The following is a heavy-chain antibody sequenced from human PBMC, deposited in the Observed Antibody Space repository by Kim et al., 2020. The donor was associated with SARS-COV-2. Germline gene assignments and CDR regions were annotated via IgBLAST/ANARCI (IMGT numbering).Heavy chain of an antibody. V-gene: IGHV4-34*01. CDR2: INHSGST. Sequence: SETLSLTCAVYGGSLSGYYWSWIRQPPGKGLEWIGEINHSGSTNYNPSLKSRVTISVDTSKNQFSLRLSSVTAADTGVYYFARGAGANFNYLGQGTLVTV. CDR1: GGSLSGYY. J-gene: IGHJ4*02. D-gene: IGHD6-19*01. CDR3: ARGAGANFNY.